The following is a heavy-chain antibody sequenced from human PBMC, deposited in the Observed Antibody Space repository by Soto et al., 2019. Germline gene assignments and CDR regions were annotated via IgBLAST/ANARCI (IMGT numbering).Heavy chain of an antibody. D-gene: IGHD3-22*01. CDR2: ISSGSTNI. CDR3: AKYYYDSSGYLAY. CDR1: GFTFSDFY. V-gene: IGHV3-11*04. J-gene: IGHJ4*02. Sequence: GGSLRLSCAASGFTFSDFYMSWIRQAPGKGLEWISYISSGSTNIFYADSVKGRFTISRDNSKNTLYLQMNSLRAEDTAVYYCAKYYYDSSGYLAYWGQGTLVTVSS.